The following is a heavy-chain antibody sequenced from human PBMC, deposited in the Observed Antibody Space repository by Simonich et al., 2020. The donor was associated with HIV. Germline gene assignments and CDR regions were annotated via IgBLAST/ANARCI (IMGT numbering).Heavy chain of an antibody. V-gene: IGHV4-34*01. CDR2: INHSGST. D-gene: IGHD2-21*02. CDR1: GGSFSGYY. CDR3: ASCGGDCYHFDY. Sequence: QVQLQQWGAGLLKPSETLSLTCAVYGGSFSGYYWSWIRQPPGKGLEWIGEINHSGSTTYNPSLKSRVTISVDTSKNQFSLKLSSVTAADTAVYYCASCGGDCYHFDYWGQGTLVTVSS. J-gene: IGHJ4*02.